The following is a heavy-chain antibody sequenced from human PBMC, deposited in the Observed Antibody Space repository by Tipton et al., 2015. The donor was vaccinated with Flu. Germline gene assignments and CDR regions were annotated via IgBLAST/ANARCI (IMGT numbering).Heavy chain of an antibody. Sequence: SLRLSCAASGFTFSSYGMHWVRQAPDKGLEWVAFIWFDGSNIYYADSVKGRFTISRDNSKSTLYLQMNSLRADDTAVYYCARAVGGSGSYWGQGTLVTVSS. CDR3: ARAVGGSGSY. CDR2: IWFDGSNI. V-gene: IGHV3-33*08. CDR1: GFTFSSYG. J-gene: IGHJ4*02. D-gene: IGHD3-10*01.